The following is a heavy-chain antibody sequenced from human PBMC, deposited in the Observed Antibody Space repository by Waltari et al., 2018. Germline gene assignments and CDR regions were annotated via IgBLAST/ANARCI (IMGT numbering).Heavy chain of an antibody. J-gene: IGHJ4*02. CDR1: GYTFTSYD. Sequence: QVQLVQSGAEVKKPGASVKVSCKASGYTFTSYDINWVRQATGQGLEWMGWMNPTGGNKSNAQKFQGGLTITRNTSITTAYRELSSLSSEDTAVYYWARGGKRHYWGQGTLVTVSS. D-gene: IGHD6-25*01. CDR2: MNPTGGNK. V-gene: IGHV1-8*01. CDR3: ARGGKRHY.